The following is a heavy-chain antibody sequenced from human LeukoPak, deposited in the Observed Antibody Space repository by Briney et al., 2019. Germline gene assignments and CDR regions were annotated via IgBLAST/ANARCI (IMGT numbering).Heavy chain of an antibody. CDR2: IYTSGST. CDR1: GGSLSSGSYY. Sequence: ASETLSLTCTVSGGSLSSGSYYWSWIRQPAGKGLEWIGRIYTSGSTNYNPSLKSRVTISVDTSKNQFSLKLSSVTAADTAVYYCARGYCSSTSCQSGDYWGQGTLVTVSS. J-gene: IGHJ4*02. V-gene: IGHV4-61*02. CDR3: ARGYCSSTSCQSGDY. D-gene: IGHD2-2*01.